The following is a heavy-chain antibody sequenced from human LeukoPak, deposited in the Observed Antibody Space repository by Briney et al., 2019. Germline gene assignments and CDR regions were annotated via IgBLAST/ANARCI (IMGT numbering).Heavy chain of an antibody. D-gene: IGHD1-1*01. V-gene: IGHV3-7*01. Sequence: PGGSLRLSCAASGFTFSSYWMSWVRQAPGKGLEWVANIKQDGGEKYYVDSVKGRFTISRGNAKNSLYLQMNSLRAEDTAVYYCARHRLQLERRGLDYWGQGTLVTVSS. CDR3: ARHRLQLERRGLDY. CDR2: IKQDGGEK. CDR1: GFTFSSYW. J-gene: IGHJ4*02.